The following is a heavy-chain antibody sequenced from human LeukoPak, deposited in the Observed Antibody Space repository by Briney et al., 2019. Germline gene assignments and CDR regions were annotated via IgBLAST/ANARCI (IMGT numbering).Heavy chain of an antibody. J-gene: IGHJ6*03. Sequence: SETLSLTCTVSGGSISSSYWSWIRQPPGKGLEWIGYISYSGSTDYNPSLRSRVTISLDTSENQFSLKLNSVTAADTAVYYCARGLNYYYIDVWGKGTTVTVSS. CDR3: ARGLNYYYIDV. V-gene: IGHV4-59*01. CDR2: ISYSGST. CDR1: GGSISSSY.